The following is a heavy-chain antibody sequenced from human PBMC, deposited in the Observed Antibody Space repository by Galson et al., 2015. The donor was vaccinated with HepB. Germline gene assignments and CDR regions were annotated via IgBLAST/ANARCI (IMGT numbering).Heavy chain of an antibody. Sequence: SLRLSCAASGFTFSDYTMYWVRQAPGKGLEYVSGISREGGSTEYSDSVKGRFRISRDNSKNTLYLQMSSLRAEDTAVYYCVKDRSGYYTFDYWGQGTLVTVSS. J-gene: IGHJ4*02. CDR1: GFTFSDYT. CDR3: VKDRSGYYTFDY. CDR2: ISREGGST. V-gene: IGHV3-64D*06. D-gene: IGHD3-3*01.